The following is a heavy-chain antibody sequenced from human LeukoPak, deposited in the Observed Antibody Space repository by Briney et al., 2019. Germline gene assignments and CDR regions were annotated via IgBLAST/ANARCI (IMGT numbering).Heavy chain of an antibody. CDR1: GGSISSSNW. D-gene: IGHD3-22*01. CDR2: IYHSGST. Sequence: SETLSLTCAVSGGSISSSNWWSWVRQPPGKGLEWIGEIYHSGSTNYNPSLKSRVTIPVDKSKNQFSLKLSSVTAADTAVYYCARRGSYYDSSGYIYWGQGTLVTVSS. V-gene: IGHV4-4*02. CDR3: ARRGSYYDSSGYIY. J-gene: IGHJ4*02.